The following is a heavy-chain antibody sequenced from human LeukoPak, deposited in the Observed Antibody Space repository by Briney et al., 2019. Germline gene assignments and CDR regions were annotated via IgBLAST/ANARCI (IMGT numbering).Heavy chain of an antibody. V-gene: IGHV1-8*01. CDR3: ARGAVTTYSDAFDI. Sequence: ASVKVSCKASGYTFTSYDINWVRQATGQGLEWMGWMNPNSGNTGYAQKFQGRVTMTRNTSISTAYMELSSLRSEDTAVYYCARGAVTTYSDAFDIWGHGTMVTVSS. J-gene: IGHJ3*02. CDR2: MNPNSGNT. D-gene: IGHD4-17*01. CDR1: GYTFTSYD.